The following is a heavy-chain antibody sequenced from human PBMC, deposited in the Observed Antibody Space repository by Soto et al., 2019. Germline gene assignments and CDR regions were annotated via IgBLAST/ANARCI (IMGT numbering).Heavy chain of an antibody. V-gene: IGHV1-3*05. Sequence: QVQLVQSGAEEKKPGASVKVSCQASGYTFTTYAMHWVRQAPGQRLEWMRWINAGNGDTKYSQKFQGRVTITRDTSASTAYMELSSLKSEDTATYYCARNVLGGTTDHGGQGTLVTGSS. J-gene: IGHJ4*02. CDR3: ARNVLGGTTDH. CDR2: INAGNGDT. D-gene: IGHD1-7*01. CDR1: GYTFTTYA.